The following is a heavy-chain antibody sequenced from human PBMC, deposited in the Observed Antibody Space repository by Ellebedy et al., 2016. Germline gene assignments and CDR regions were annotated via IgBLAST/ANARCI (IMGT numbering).Heavy chain of an antibody. Sequence: GGSLRLSXAASGFTFSSYGMHWVRQAPGKGLVWVSRINSDGSSTTYADSVKGRFTISRDNAKNTLYLQMNSLRAEDTAVYYCAGTSNTCCDYWGQGTLVTVSS. V-gene: IGHV3-74*01. J-gene: IGHJ4*02. CDR3: AGTSNTCCDY. D-gene: IGHD4-11*01. CDR1: GFTFSSYG. CDR2: INSDGSST.